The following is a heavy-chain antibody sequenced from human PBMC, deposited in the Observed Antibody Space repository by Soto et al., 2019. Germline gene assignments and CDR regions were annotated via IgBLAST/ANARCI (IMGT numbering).Heavy chain of an antibody. CDR1: GFTFSRYG. J-gene: IGHJ4*02. V-gene: IGHV3-33*01. CDR2: IWYGGSNK. Sequence: QVQLVESGGGVVQPGRSLRLSCEASGFTFSRYGMHWVRQAPGKGLEWVAVIWYGGSNKFYADSVKGRFTISRDNSKNTLYLQMNSLRAEDTSVYHCARGGYYDTSGYYSTSYYFDYWGQGTLVTVSS. D-gene: IGHD3-22*01. CDR3: ARGGYYDTSGYYSTSYYFDY.